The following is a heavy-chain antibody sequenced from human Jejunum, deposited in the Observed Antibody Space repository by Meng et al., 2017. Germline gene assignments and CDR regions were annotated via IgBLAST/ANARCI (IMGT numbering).Heavy chain of an antibody. CDR1: GGSITSTKW. V-gene: IGHV4-4*02. J-gene: IGHJ4*02. CDR2: VFHSGTP. Sequence: QVHLQEAGPGLVKPSGTLSLTCEVSGGSITSTKWWSWVRQTPGKGLEWIGEVFHSGTPNYNPSLMSRLTMSVDKSKNQFSLNLTSVTAADTAVYYCASRPVGIRTYYFDCWGQGTLVTVSS. CDR3: ASRPVGIRTYYFDC. D-gene: IGHD2-21*01.